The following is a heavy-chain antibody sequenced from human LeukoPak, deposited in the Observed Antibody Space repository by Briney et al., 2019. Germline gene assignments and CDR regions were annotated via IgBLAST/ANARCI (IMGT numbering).Heavy chain of an antibody. D-gene: IGHD2-15*01. J-gene: IGHJ2*01. CDR3: ARDWPGISLHFDL. Sequence: ASVKVSCKASGYTFIGYYMHWVRQAPGQGLEWMGWINPNSGGTNYAQKFQGRVTMTRDTSISTAYMELSRLRSDDTAVYYCARDWPGISLHFDLWGRGTLITVSS. CDR1: GYTFIGYY. V-gene: IGHV1-2*02. CDR2: INPNSGGT.